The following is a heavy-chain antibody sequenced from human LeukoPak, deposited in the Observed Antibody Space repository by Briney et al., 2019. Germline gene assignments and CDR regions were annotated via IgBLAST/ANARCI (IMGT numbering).Heavy chain of an antibody. CDR3: ARVTVDRSGLTVKPYYYYMDV. Sequence: SETLSLTCTVSGGSISSYYWSWIRQPPGKGLEWIGYIYYSGSTNYNPSLKSRVTISVDTSKNQFSLKLSSVTAADTAVYYCARVTVDRSGLTVKPYYYYMDVWGKGTSVTVSS. CDR2: IYYSGST. V-gene: IGHV4-59*01. D-gene: IGHD3-22*01. J-gene: IGHJ6*03. CDR1: GGSISSYY.